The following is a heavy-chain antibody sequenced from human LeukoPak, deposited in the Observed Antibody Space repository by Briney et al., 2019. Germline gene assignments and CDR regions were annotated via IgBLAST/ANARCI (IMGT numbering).Heavy chain of an antibody. D-gene: IGHD6-25*01. CDR3: AAGTAADF. CDR1: GFTFTSYA. J-gene: IGHJ4*02. CDR2: ISSSSSYT. Sequence: GGSLRLSCAASGFTFTSYAMSWVRQAPGKGLEWISYISSSSSYTDYAVPVKGRFTISRDNAKSALYLQLNSLRFEDTAVYYCAAGTAADFWGQGTLVTVSS. V-gene: IGHV3-21*05.